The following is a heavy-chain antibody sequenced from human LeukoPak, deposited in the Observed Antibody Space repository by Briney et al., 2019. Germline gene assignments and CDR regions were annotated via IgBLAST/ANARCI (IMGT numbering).Heavy chain of an antibody. CDR1: GGSISSGSYY. Sequence: SQTLSLTCTVSGGSISSGSYYWSWIRQPAGKGLEWIGRIYTSGSTNYNPSLKSRVTISVDTSKNQFSLTLSSVTAADTAVYYCARGYFDWLSTYFDYWGQGTLVTVSS. V-gene: IGHV4-61*02. J-gene: IGHJ4*02. D-gene: IGHD3-9*01. CDR3: ARGYFDWLSTYFDY. CDR2: IYTSGST.